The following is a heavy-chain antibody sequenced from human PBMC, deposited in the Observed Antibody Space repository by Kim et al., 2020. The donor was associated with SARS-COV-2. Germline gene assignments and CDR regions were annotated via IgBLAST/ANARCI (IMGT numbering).Heavy chain of an antibody. CDR2: INPSGGST. J-gene: IGHJ6*02. V-gene: IGHV1-46*01. D-gene: IGHD3-3*01. CDR3: ARVRPNEVFGVTRRDYYYYGMDV. Sequence: ASVKVSCKASGYTFTSYYMHWVRQAPGQGLEWMGIINPSGGSTSYAQKFQGRVTMTRDTSTSTVYMELSSLRSEDTAVYYCARVRPNEVFGVTRRDYYYYGMDVWGQGTTVTVSS. CDR1: GYTFTSYY.